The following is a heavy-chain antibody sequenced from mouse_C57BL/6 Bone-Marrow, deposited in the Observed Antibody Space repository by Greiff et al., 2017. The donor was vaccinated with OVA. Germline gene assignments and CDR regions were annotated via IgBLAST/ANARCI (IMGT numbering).Heavy chain of an antibody. Sequence: EVQGVESGGGLVKPGGSLKLSCAASGFTFSSYTMSWVRQTPEKRLEWVATISGGGGNTYYPDSVKGRFTISRDNAKNTLYLQMSSLRSEDTALYYCARHPAYYSNYVPYFDYWGQGTTLTVSS. D-gene: IGHD2-5*01. CDR1: GFTFSSYT. V-gene: IGHV5-9*01. CDR2: ISGGGGNT. CDR3: ARHPAYYSNYVPYFDY. J-gene: IGHJ2*01.